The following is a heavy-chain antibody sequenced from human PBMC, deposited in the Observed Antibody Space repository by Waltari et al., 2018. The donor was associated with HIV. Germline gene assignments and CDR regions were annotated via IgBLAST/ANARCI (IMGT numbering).Heavy chain of an antibody. CDR3: ARATTTAPGGSAFDI. Sequence: EVQLVESGGGLVQPGGSLRLSCAASGFTFSSYALHWVRQATGKGLEWVSAIGTAGDTYYPGSVKGRFTISRENAKNSLYLQMNSLRAGDTAVYYCARATTTAPGGSAFDIWGQGTMVTVSS. CDR2: IGTAGDT. CDR1: GFTFSSYA. D-gene: IGHD1-1*01. V-gene: IGHV3-13*04. J-gene: IGHJ3*02.